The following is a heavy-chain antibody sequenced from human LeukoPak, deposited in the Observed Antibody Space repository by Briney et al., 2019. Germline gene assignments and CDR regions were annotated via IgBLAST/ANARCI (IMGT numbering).Heavy chain of an antibody. J-gene: IGHJ4*02. CDR3: AKDKAPGSWNTPSDF. D-gene: IGHD6-13*01. CDR1: GFTFRTYA. Sequence: PGGSLRLSCAASGFTFRTYAMSWVRQAPGKGLEWVSGISDSGDGTYYAESVKGRFTISRDNSKNTVFLQMNSLRADDTAKYYCAKDKAPGSWNTPSDFWGQRTLVTVSS. CDR2: ISDSGDGT. V-gene: IGHV3-23*01.